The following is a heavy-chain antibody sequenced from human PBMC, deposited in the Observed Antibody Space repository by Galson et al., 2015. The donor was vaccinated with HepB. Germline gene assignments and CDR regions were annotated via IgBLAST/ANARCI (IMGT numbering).Heavy chain of an antibody. D-gene: IGHD3-16*01. J-gene: IGHJ6*02. CDR3: ARHRRAQPGRLGLYGMDV. Sequence: QSGAEVEKPGESLRISCKGSGCSFTSYWGSWGREMPGKGLEWMGRIDRSGSYSKYSPSFQGHFAISADKSISTAYLQWSSLKASDPAMHYCARHRRAQPGRLGLYGMDVWGQGTTVTVSS. CDR1: GCSFTSYW. CDR2: IDRSGSYS. V-gene: IGHV5-10-1*01.